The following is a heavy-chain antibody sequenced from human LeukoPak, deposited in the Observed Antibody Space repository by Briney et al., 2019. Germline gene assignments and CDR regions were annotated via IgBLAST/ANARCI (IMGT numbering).Heavy chain of an antibody. V-gene: IGHV4-4*07. CDR1: GGSISSYY. CDR3: AREGGAARTLDV. CDR2: IYTSGST. Sequence: SETLSLTCTVSGGSISSYYWSWIRQPAGKGLEWIGRIYTSGSTNYNPSLKSRVTISVDRSKNQFSLKLSSVTAADTAVYYCAREGGAARTLDVWGKGTTVTVSS. J-gene: IGHJ6*04. D-gene: IGHD6-6*01.